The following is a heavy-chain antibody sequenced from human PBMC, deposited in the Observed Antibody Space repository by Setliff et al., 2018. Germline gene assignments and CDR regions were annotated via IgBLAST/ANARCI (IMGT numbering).Heavy chain of an antibody. D-gene: IGHD3-22*01. V-gene: IGHV1-2*02. J-gene: IGHJ4*02. Sequence: ASVKVSCKASGYTFTGYYMHWVRQAPGQGLEWMGWINPNSGGTNYAQKFQGRVTMTRDTSISTAYMELSRLRSDDTAVYYCARDSSGYYRDYFDYWGQGTLVTVSS. CDR2: INPNSGGT. CDR1: GYTFTGYY. CDR3: ARDSSGYYRDYFDY.